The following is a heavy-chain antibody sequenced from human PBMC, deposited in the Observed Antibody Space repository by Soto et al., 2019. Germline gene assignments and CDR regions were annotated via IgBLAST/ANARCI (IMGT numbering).Heavy chain of an antibody. J-gene: IGHJ3*02. V-gene: IGHV1-46*01. D-gene: IGHD3-16*01. CDR2: INPSDGST. Sequence: ASVKVSRKSSGYTFTSYYMHWVRQARGRGLEWMGIINPSDGSTSYAQKFQGRVTMTMDTSTSTVYMELSSLRYEDTAVYYCARKRGGLNAFDIWGQGTMVTVSS. CDR1: GYTFTSYY. CDR3: ARKRGGLNAFDI.